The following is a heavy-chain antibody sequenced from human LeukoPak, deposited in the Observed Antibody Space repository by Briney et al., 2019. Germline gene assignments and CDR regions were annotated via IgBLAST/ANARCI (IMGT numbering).Heavy chain of an antibody. Sequence: PGGSLRLSCAASGFTFSSYAMNWVRQAPGEGLEWVSAISGSGGSTYYADSVKGRFTISRDNSKNTLYLQRNSLRAEDTAVYYCAKVEDGDSSSWNRYYYYYYMDVWGKGTTVTVSS. J-gene: IGHJ6*03. V-gene: IGHV3-23*01. CDR2: ISGSGGST. CDR1: GFTFSSYA. D-gene: IGHD6-13*01. CDR3: AKVEDGDSSSWNRYYYYYYMDV.